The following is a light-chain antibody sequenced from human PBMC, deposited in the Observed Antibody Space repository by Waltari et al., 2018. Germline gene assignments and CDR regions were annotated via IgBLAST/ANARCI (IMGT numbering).Light chain of an antibody. CDR3: CSYAGSYVV. CDR2: DVS. V-gene: IGLV2-11*01. CDR1: SRDVAGDNY. J-gene: IGLJ2*01. Sequence: QSALTQPRSASGSHGQAVTISCTGTSRDVAGDNYVSWYQQHPGKAPKLMIYDVSKRPSGVPDRFSGSKSGNTASLTISGLQAEDEADYYCCSYAGSYVVFGGGTKLTVL.